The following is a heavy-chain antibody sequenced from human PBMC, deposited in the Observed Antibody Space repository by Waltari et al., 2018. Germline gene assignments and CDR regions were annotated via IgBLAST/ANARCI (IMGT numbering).Heavy chain of an antibody. J-gene: IGHJ4*02. V-gene: IGHV4-59*13. CDR1: GASMSRYY. Sequence: QVLLQESGPGLVKPSETLSLTCTVSGASMSRYYWTWMRQSPDKGLEWIGFIYYSGTTDYNPPLKRRVAISIDTSKNQFSLTLKSMTAADTAVYYCARVYYDFWNGPFDFWGQGTLVTVSS. D-gene: IGHD3-3*01. CDR3: ARVYYDFWNGPFDF. CDR2: IYYSGTT.